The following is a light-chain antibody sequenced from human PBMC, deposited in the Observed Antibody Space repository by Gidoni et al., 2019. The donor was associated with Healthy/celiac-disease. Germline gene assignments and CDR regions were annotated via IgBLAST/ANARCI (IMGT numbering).Light chain of an antibody. Sequence: AIQMTQSPSSLSASGGDRVTITCRASQGIRNDLGWYQQKPGKAPKLLIYAASSLQSGVPSRFSGSGSGTDFTLTISSLQPEDFATYYCLQDYNYPWTFGHXTKVGIK. CDR2: AAS. V-gene: IGKV1-6*01. CDR3: LQDYNYPWT. CDR1: QGIRND. J-gene: IGKJ1*01.